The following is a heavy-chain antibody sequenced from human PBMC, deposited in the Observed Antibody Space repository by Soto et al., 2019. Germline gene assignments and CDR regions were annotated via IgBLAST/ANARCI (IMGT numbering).Heavy chain of an antibody. CDR2: IWYDGINK. V-gene: IGHV3-33*01. CDR1: GFTFSSYV. CDR3: ARDRLKIKYYDFWSGYMDY. J-gene: IGHJ4*02. Sequence: GGSLRLSCAASGFTFSSYVMHWVRQAPGKGLEWVAVIWYDGINKYYADSVKGRFTISRDNSKNTLYLQMNSLRAEDTDVYYCARDRLKIKYYDFWSGYMDYWGQASLVTFST. D-gene: IGHD3-3*01.